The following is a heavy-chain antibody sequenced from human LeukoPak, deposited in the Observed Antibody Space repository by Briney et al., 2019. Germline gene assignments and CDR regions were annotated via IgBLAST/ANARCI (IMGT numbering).Heavy chain of an antibody. J-gene: IGHJ6*03. D-gene: IGHD4-23*01. CDR2: IYHSGST. Sequence: GSLRLSCAASGFTFSSYAMSWVRQPPGKGLEWIGEIYHSGSTNYNPSLKSRVTISVDKSKNQFSLKLSSVTAADTAVYYCARVVTTFYYYYYYMDVWGKGTTVTVSS. CDR3: ARVVTTFYYYYYYMDV. CDR1: GFTFSSYAM. V-gene: IGHV4-4*02.